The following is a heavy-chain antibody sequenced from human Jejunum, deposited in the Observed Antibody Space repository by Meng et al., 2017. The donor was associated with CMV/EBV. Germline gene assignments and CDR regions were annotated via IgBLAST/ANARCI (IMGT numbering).Heavy chain of an antibody. D-gene: IGHD6-6*01. V-gene: IGHV1-2*04. CDR2: INSDGGAA. CDR1: RDTFIGCY. Sequence: ATRDTFIGCYMRWVRQAPGQGLEWMGTINSDGGAANCPHTIPSYNTMTTDSSITTTYMELRRLRYDYAAVYYCVRHDSRSWDFDHWGQGTLVTVSS. CDR3: VRHDSRSWDFDH. J-gene: IGHJ4*02.